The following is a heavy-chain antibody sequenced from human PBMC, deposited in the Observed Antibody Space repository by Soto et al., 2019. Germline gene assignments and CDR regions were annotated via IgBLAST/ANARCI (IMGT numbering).Heavy chain of an antibody. V-gene: IGHV4-39*01. D-gene: IGHD6-19*01. J-gene: IGHJ5*02. CDR1: GGSISSSSYY. Sequence: PSETLSLTCTVSGGSISSSSYYWGWIRQPPGKGLEWIGSIYYSGSTYYNPSLKSRVTISVDTSKNQFSLKLSSVTAADTAVYYCARHVGSGWNYNWFDPWGQGTLVTVPQ. CDR2: IYYSGST. CDR3: ARHVGSGWNYNWFDP.